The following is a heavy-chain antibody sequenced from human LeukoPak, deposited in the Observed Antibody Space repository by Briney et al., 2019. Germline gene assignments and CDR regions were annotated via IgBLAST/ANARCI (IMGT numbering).Heavy chain of an antibody. CDR3: ASPAREDSSGYYTPYYFDY. V-gene: IGHV4-39*01. CDR1: GGSISSSSYY. CDR2: IYYSGST. Sequence: SETLSLTCTVSGGSISSSSYYWGWIRQPPGKGLEWIGSIYYSGSTYYNPSLKSRVTISVDTSKNQFSLKLSSVTAADTAVYYCASPAREDSSGYYTPYYFDYWGQGTLVTVSS. D-gene: IGHD3-22*01. J-gene: IGHJ4*02.